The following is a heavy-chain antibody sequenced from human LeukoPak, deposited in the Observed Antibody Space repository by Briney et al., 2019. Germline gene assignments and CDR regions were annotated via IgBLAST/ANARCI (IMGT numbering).Heavy chain of an antibody. V-gene: IGHV1-3*01. Sequence: ASVNVSCKAPGYTFTSYAMHWVRQAPGQRLEWMGWINAGNGNTKYSQKFQGRVTITRDTSASTAYMELSSLRSEDTAVYYCARDIAVAGTETTWYPDYWGQGTLVTVSS. CDR1: GYTFTSYA. CDR3: ARDIAVAGTETTWYPDY. J-gene: IGHJ4*02. CDR2: INAGNGNT. D-gene: IGHD6-19*01.